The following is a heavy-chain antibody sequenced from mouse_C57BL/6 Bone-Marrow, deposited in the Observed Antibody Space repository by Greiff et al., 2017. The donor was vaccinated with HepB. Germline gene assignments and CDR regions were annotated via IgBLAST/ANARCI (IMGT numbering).Heavy chain of an antibody. CDR2: IYPGDGDT. CDR1: GYAFSSYW. J-gene: IGHJ3*01. Sequence: VKLMESGAELVKPGASVKISCKASGYAFSSYWMNWVKQRPGKGLEWIGQIYPGDGDTNYNGKFKGKATLTADKSSSTAYMQLSSLTSEDSAVYFCARSEDDYGLFAYWGQGTLVTVSA. CDR3: ARSEDDYGLFAY. D-gene: IGHD2-4*01. V-gene: IGHV1-80*01.